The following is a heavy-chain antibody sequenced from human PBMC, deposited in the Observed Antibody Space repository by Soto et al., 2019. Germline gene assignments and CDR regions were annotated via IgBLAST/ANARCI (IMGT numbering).Heavy chain of an antibody. J-gene: IGHJ4*02. CDR1: GYTFTGYS. Sequence: QVQLVQSGAEVKNPGASVKVSCKASGYTFTGYSIHWVRQAPGQGLEWMGWIDPKNVDTNTAQKFQRRVTMTRETSITTAYMELTSLRSDDTAIYYCARECDPTMVHRADYWGQGSLVTVSS. CDR2: IDPKNVDT. CDR3: ARECDPTMVHRADY. V-gene: IGHV1-2*02. D-gene: IGHD3-10*01.